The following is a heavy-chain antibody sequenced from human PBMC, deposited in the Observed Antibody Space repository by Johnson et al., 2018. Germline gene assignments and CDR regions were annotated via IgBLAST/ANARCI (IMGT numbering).Heavy chain of an antibody. CDR1: GGSFSGYY. J-gene: IGHJ6*03. V-gene: IGHV4-34*01. Sequence: QVQLQQWGAGLLEPSETLSLTCAVYGGSFSGYYWNWVRQPPGKGLEWIGEINHSGGTTYDPSLKSRVTIAVDRSKNQFSLKLSSVTAADTAVYYCARSGGLYYYMDVWAKGTTVTVSS. CDR2: INHSGGT. D-gene: IGHD3-16*01. CDR3: ARSGGLYYYMDV.